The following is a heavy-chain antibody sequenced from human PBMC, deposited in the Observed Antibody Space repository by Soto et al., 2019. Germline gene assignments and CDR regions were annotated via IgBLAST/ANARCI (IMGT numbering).Heavy chain of an antibody. Sequence: QITLNESGPALVKPTQTLTLTCTFSGFSLTTSGVGVHWLRQPPGKALERLAVIYGDADKRYNPSLETRLTITTDTSIDQVGLTMTNMDPLDTSTYYGAHNPLFCSISYIRDEWFDPWGPGTLVTVSS. CDR3: AHNPLFCSISYIRDEWFDP. D-gene: IGHD1-1*01. J-gene: IGHJ5*02. V-gene: IGHV2-5*02. CDR1: GFSLTTSGVG. CDR2: IYGDADK.